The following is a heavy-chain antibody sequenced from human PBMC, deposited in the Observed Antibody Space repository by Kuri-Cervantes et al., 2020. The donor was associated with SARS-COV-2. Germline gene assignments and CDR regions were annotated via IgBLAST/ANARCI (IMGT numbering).Heavy chain of an antibody. J-gene: IGHJ4*02. D-gene: IGHD1-1*01. Sequence: GESLKISCAASGFTVSSYAMHWVRQAPGKGLEWVAVISYDGSNKYYADSVKGRFTISRDNSKNTLYLQMNSLRAEDTAVYYCARDCAAGIFDYWGQGTLVTVSS. CDR1: GFTVSSYA. CDR2: ISYDGSNK. V-gene: IGHV3-30-3*01. CDR3: ARDCAAGIFDY.